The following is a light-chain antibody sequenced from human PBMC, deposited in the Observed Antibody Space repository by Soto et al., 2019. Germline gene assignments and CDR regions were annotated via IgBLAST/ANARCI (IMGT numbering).Light chain of an antibody. V-gene: IGKV1-5*03. CDR1: QTISSW. J-gene: IGKJ4*01. Sequence: DIPIAQSPSTLSGSVGDRVTVTFRASQTISSWLAWYQQKPGKAPKLLIYKASTLKSGVPSRFSGSGSGTDFTLTISSLQPEDFATYYCQQANSFPLTFGGGTKVDIK. CDR3: QQANSFPLT. CDR2: KAS.